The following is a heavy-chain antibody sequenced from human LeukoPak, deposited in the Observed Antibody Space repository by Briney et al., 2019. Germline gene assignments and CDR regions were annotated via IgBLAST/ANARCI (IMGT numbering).Heavy chain of an antibody. CDR2: INHSGST. Sequence: SETLSLTCAVYDGSFSGYYWSWIRQPPGKGLEWIGEINHSGSTNYNPSLKSRVTISVDTSKNQFSLKLSSVTAADTAVYYCARVSMYYYDSSGKVGYFDYWGQGTLVTVSS. D-gene: IGHD3-22*01. J-gene: IGHJ4*02. V-gene: IGHV4-34*01. CDR3: ARVSMYYYDSSGKVGYFDY. CDR1: DGSFSGYY.